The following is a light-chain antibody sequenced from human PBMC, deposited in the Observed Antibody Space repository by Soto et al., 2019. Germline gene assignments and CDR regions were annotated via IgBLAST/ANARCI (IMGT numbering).Light chain of an antibody. J-gene: IGKJ4*01. Sequence: EIVMTQSPATLSVSPGERATLSCRASLSVSINLAWYQQKPGQAPRLLMYGASTRATGIPARFSGSGSGTEFTLTISNLQSEDFAVYYCQQYNNWHALTFGGGTKVEIK. V-gene: IGKV3-15*01. CDR3: QQYNNWHALT. CDR1: LSVSIN. CDR2: GAS.